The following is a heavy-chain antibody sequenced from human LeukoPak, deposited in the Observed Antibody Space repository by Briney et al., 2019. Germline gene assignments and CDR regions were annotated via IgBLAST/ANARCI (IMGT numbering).Heavy chain of an antibody. CDR2: ISYDGSNK. V-gene: IGHV3-30*04. J-gene: IGHJ4*02. CDR3: ARDQMPGRDGYNWLLDY. D-gene: IGHD5-24*01. Sequence: QPGGSLRLSCAASGFTFSSYAMHWVRQAPGKGLEWVAVISYDGSNKYYADSVKGRFTISRDNSKNTLYLQMNSPRAEDTAVYYCARDQMPGRDGYNWLLDYWGQGTLVTVSS. CDR1: GFTFSSYA.